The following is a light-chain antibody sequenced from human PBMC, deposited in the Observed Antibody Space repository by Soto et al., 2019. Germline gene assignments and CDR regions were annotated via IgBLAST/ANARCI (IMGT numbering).Light chain of an antibody. Sequence: EIVLTQSPGTLSLSPGERATLSCRASQSVSSSYLAWYQQKPGQAPRLRIYGASSRATGTPDRFSGSGAATDLTLTISRLEPEDFAVYYCQQYGISPFGQGTRLEMK. CDR1: QSVSSSY. V-gene: IGKV3-20*01. CDR2: GAS. J-gene: IGKJ5*01. CDR3: QQYGISP.